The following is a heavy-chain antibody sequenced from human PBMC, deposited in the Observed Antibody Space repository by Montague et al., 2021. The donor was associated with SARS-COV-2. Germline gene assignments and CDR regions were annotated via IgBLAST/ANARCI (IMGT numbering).Heavy chain of an antibody. CDR1: GFGFSVYW. CDR3: ARELWSAGEY. D-gene: IGHD2-21*01. J-gene: IGHJ4*02. CDR2: ISPDGSDT. Sequence: SLRLSRTASGFGFSVYWMYWVRQAPGKGLVWVSRISPDGSDTAYADFVKGRFIISRDNAGDTLYLQMNSLRADDAALYYCARELWSAGEYWGQGALVTVSS. V-gene: IGHV3-74*01.